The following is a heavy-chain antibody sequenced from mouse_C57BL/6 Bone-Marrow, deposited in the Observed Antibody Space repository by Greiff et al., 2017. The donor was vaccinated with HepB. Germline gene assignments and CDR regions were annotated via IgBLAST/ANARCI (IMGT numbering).Heavy chain of an antibody. CDR2: IRSKSNNYAT. CDR1: GFSFNTYA. D-gene: IGHD1-1*01. Sequence: EVNVVESGGGLVQPKGSLKLSCAASGFSFNTYAMNWVRQAPGKGLEWVARIRSKSNNYATYYADSVKDRFTISRDDSESMLYLQMNNLKTEDTAMYYCVRGYGSSGGVFDYWGQGTTLTVSS. V-gene: IGHV10-1*01. CDR3: VRGYGSSGGVFDY. J-gene: IGHJ2*01.